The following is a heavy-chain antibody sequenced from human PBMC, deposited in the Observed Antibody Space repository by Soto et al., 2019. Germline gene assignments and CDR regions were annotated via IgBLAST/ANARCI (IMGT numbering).Heavy chain of an antibody. J-gene: IGHJ6*02. CDR1: GFTFTSSA. CDR2: IVVGSGNT. V-gene: IGHV1-58*02. Sequence: GASVKVSCKASGFTFTSSAMQWVRQARGQRLEWIGWIVVGSGNTNYAQKFQERVTITRDMSTSTAYMELSSLKASDTAMYYCTRDLDYGGNSDSIDVWGQGTTVTVS. D-gene: IGHD4-17*01. CDR3: TRDLDYGGNSDSIDV.